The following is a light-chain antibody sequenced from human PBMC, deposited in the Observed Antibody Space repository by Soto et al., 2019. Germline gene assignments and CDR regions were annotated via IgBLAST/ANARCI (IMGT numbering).Light chain of an antibody. J-gene: IGLJ2*01. CDR2: EDS. CDR1: SGSISTFY. V-gene: IGLV6-57*04. Sequence: FMLTQPPSVSEPPGKTVTISCTRSSGSISTFYVHWYQHRPGSAPTTVIFEDSQRPSGVPDRFSGSIDSSSNSALLTISGLEAEDEADYYCQSYDNNNPVVFGGGTKLTVL. CDR3: QSYDNNNPVV.